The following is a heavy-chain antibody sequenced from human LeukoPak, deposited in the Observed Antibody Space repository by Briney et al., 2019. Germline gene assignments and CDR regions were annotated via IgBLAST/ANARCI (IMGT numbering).Heavy chain of an antibody. CDR3: AGSADIAAAGHFDY. J-gene: IGHJ4*02. D-gene: IGHD6-13*01. Sequence: SETLSLTCTVSGGSISSYYWSWIRQPPGKGLEWIGYIYYSGSTNYNPSLKSRVTISVDTSKNQFSLKLSSVTAADTAVYYCAGSADIAAAGHFDYWGQGTLVTVSS. V-gene: IGHV4-59*08. CDR2: IYYSGST. CDR1: GGSISSYY.